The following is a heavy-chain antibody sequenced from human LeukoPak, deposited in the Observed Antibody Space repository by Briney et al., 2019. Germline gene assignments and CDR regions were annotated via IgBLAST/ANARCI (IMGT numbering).Heavy chain of an antibody. Sequence: PSETLSLTCTVSGGSIRSSSTYYWGWIRQPPGKGLEWIGSIYYSGNTYYNPSLKSRVTISVDTSKNQLSLKLNSVTAADTAVYYCARLGEDSGSYYSYDYWGQGALVTVSS. D-gene: IGHD3-10*01. J-gene: IGHJ4*02. CDR2: IYYSGNT. CDR1: GGSIRSSSTYY. CDR3: ARLGEDSGSYYSYDY. V-gene: IGHV4-39*01.